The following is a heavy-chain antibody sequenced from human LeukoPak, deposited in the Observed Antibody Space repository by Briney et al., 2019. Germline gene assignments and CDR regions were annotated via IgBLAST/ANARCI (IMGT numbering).Heavy chain of an antibody. V-gene: IGHV3-48*01. J-gene: IGHJ4*02. CDR3: ARWAGAILTDY. Sequence: GGSLRLSCAASGFTFNSYSMNWVRQAPGKGLEWVSYISSSSSTIYYADSVKGRFTISRDNAKNSLYLQMNSLRAEDTAVYYCARWAGAILTDYWGQGTLVTVSS. D-gene: IGHD1-26*01. CDR1: GFTFNSYS. CDR2: ISSSSSTI.